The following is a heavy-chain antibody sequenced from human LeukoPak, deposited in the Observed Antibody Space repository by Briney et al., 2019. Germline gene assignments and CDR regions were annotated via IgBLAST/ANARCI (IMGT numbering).Heavy chain of an antibody. CDR3: ARDSDGYNPHYFDY. CDR2: ISSSSSYI. CDR1: GFTFSSYS. Sequence: PGGSLRLSCAASGFTFSSYSMNWVRQAPGKGLEWVSSISSSSSYIYYADSVKGRFTISRDNAKNSLYLQMNSLRAEDTAVYYCARDSDGYNPHYFDYWGQGTLVTVSS. J-gene: IGHJ4*02. D-gene: IGHD5-24*01. V-gene: IGHV3-21*01.